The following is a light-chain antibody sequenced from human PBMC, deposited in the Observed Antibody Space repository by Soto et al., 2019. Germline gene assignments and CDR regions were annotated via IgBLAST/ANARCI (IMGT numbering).Light chain of an antibody. CDR1: QSVSSSY. J-gene: IGKJ4*01. V-gene: IGKV3-20*01. Sequence: EIVLTQSPGTLSLSPGERATLSCRASQSVSSSYLAWYQQKPGQAPRLLIYGASSRATCIPDRFSGSGSGTDFTLTISRLEPEDFAVYYCQQYGSSPLTFVGGT. CDR3: QQYGSSPLT. CDR2: GAS.